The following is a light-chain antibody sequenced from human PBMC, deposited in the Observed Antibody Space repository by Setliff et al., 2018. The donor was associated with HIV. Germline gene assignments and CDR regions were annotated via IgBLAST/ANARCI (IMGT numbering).Light chain of an antibody. CDR1: SSNIGSNT. J-gene: IGLJ1*01. CDR3: ATWDDSLNGYV. V-gene: IGLV1-44*01. Sequence: QSALTQPPSASGAPGQRVTISCSGSSSNIGSNTVSWYQQFPGTAPKLLIYNTNQRPSGVPDRFSGSKSGTSASLAISGLQSEDEADYCCATWDDSLNGYVFGTGTKV. CDR2: NTN.